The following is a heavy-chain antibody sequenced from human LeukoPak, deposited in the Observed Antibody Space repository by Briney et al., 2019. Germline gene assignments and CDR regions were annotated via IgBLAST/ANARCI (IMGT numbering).Heavy chain of an antibody. CDR1: GYSISSGYY. J-gene: IGHJ3*02. CDR2: IYHSGST. Sequence: SETLSLTCAVSGYSISSGYYWGWIRQPPGKGLEWIGSIYHSGSTYYNPSLKSRVTISVDTSKNQFSLKLSSVTAADTAVYYCARVGASENIVVVPAAIGAFDIWGQGTMATVSS. CDR3: ARVGASENIVVVPAAIGAFDI. V-gene: IGHV4-38-2*01. D-gene: IGHD2-2*02.